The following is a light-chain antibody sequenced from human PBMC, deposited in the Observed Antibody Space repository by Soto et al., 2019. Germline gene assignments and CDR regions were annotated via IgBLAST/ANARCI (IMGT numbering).Light chain of an antibody. Sequence: QSVLTQPRSVSGSPGQSVTISCTGTGSDIGGYTYVSWYQQHPGKAPKVIIYDVSERPSGVPDRFSGSKSGNTASLTISGLQPEDEADYYCCSFAGPQSFEVFGEGTKVTVL. CDR2: DVS. V-gene: IGLV2-11*01. J-gene: IGLJ1*01. CDR1: GSDIGGYTY. CDR3: CSFAGPQSFEV.